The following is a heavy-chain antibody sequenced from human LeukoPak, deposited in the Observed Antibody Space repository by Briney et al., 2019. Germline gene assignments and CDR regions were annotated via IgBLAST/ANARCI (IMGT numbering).Heavy chain of an antibody. CDR1: GYSFPSYW. Sequence: GESLKISCRGSGYSFPSYWIGWVRQIPGKGPEWMGIIYSGDSDTRYSPSFQGQVTMSADKSINTAYLQWSSLKASDTAMYYCARRQGCSSTSCPPDSWGQGTLVTVSS. V-gene: IGHV5-51*01. CDR3: ARRQGCSSTSCPPDS. CDR2: IYSGDSDT. J-gene: IGHJ4*02. D-gene: IGHD2-2*01.